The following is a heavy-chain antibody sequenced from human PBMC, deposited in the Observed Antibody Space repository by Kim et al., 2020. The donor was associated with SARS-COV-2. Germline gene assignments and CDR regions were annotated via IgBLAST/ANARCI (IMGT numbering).Heavy chain of an antibody. D-gene: IGHD1-26*01. CDR1: GFTFSSYG. CDR2: IWYDGSNK. Sequence: GGSLRLSCAASGFTFSSYGMHWVRQAPGKGLEWVAVIWYDGSNKYYADSVKGRFTISRDNSKNTLYLQMNSLRAEDTAVYYCARVPTIVSNVPYFDYWGQGTLVTVSS. J-gene: IGHJ4*02. CDR3: ARVPTIVSNVPYFDY. V-gene: IGHV3-33*01.